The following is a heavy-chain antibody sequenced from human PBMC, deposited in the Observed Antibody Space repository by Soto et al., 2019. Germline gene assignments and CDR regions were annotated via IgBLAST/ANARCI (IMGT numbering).Heavy chain of an antibody. CDR2: ISGSGGST. Sequence: PGGSLRLSCAASGFTFSSYAMSWVRQAPGKGLEWVSAISGSGGSTYYADSVKGRFTISRDNSKNTLYLQMNSLRAEDTAVYYCATYITIFGVKHQSYYYYGMDVWGQGTTVTVSS. CDR3: ATYITIFGVKHQSYYYYGMDV. J-gene: IGHJ6*02. V-gene: IGHV3-23*01. D-gene: IGHD3-3*01. CDR1: GFTFSSYA.